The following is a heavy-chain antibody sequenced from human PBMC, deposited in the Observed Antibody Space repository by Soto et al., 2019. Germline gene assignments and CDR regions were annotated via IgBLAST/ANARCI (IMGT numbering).Heavy chain of an antibody. CDR3: AKDHFVTMIVVVTPPH. J-gene: IGHJ4*02. V-gene: IGHV3-23*01. D-gene: IGHD3-22*01. Sequence: GGSLRLSCAASGFTFSSYAMSWVRQAPGKGLEWVSAISGSGGSTYYADSVKGRFTISRGNSKNTLYLQMNSLRAEDTAVYYCAKDHFVTMIVVVTPPHWGQGTLVTVSS. CDR2: ISGSGGST. CDR1: GFTFSSYA.